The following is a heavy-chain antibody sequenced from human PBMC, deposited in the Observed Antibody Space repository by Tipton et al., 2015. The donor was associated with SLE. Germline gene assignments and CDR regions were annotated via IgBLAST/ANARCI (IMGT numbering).Heavy chain of an antibody. CDR1: GGSFSGYY. D-gene: IGHD4-17*01. CDR2: INHSGST. CDR3: ARVRGLDYGNSFDF. Sequence: GLVKPSETLSLTCAVYGGSFSGYYWTWIRRPPGKGLEWIGEINHSGSTSYNPSLKSRVTISVDTSKKQFSLKLNSVTAADTAVYFCARVRGLDYGNSFDFWVQGTLVTVSS. V-gene: IGHV4-34*01. J-gene: IGHJ4*02.